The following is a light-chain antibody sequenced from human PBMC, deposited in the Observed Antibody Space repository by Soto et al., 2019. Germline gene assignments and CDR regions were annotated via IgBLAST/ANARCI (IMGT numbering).Light chain of an antibody. V-gene: IGKV3-11*01. CDR3: QQRSNLLT. CDR2: DAS. Sequence: EIVLTQSPATLSLSPGERATLSCRASQSVSSYLAWYQQKPGQAPTLLIYDASNRATGIPSRFSGSGSVIDFTLTISCLEPEDFAVYYCQQRSNLLTLGGGPKLEIK. J-gene: IGKJ4*01. CDR1: QSVSSY.